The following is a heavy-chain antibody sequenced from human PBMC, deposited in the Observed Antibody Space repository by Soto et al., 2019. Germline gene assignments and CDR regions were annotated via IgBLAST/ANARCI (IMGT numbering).Heavy chain of an antibody. Sequence: GGSLRLSCAASGFTFSSYGMHWVRKAPGMGLEWVAVIWYDGSNKYYADSVKGRFTISRDNSKNTLYLQMNSLRAEDTAVYYCAREYYYDSSGLDYWGQGTLVTVSS. V-gene: IGHV3-33*01. CDR3: AREYYYDSSGLDY. CDR1: GFTFSSYG. CDR2: IWYDGSNK. J-gene: IGHJ4*02. D-gene: IGHD3-22*01.